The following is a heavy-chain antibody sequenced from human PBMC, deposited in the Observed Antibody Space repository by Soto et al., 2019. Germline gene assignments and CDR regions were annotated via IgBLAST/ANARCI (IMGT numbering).Heavy chain of an antibody. Sequence: EVQLVESGGGLVQPGGSLRLSCAASGFTFSNYWMSWVRQAPGKGLEWVANIKQDGGDQYYVDSVKGRFSISRDNAKNSLYLQMNSLRAEDTAMYYCARDEAIDYWGQGTLVTVSS. CDR3: ARDEAIDY. CDR1: GFTFSNYW. J-gene: IGHJ4*02. V-gene: IGHV3-7*03. CDR2: IKQDGGDQ.